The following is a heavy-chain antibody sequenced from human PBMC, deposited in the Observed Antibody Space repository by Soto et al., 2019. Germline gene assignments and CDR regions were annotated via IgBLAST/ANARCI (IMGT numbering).Heavy chain of an antibody. CDR2: ISYDGSNK. J-gene: IGHJ6*02. D-gene: IGHD2-21*02. Sequence: GGSLRLSCAASGFTFSSYAMHWVRQAPGKGLEWVAVISYDGSNKYYADSVKGRFTISRDNSKNTLYLQMNSLRAEDTAVYYCARMDLVVTAEYYYYYYGVDVWGQGTTVTVSS. CDR1: GFTFSSYA. V-gene: IGHV3-30-3*01. CDR3: ARMDLVVTAEYYYYYYGVDV.